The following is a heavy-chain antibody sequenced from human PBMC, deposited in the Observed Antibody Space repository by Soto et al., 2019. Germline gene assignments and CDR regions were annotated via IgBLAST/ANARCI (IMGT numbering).Heavy chain of an antibody. CDR3: AKSGYYDFWSGSPPGYYYGMDG. J-gene: IGHJ6*02. Sequence: PGGSLRLSCAASGFTFSSYAMSWVRQAPGKGLEWVSAISGSGGSTYYADSVKGRFTISRDNSKNTLYLQMNSLRAADTAVYYCAKSGYYDFWSGSPPGYYYGMDGWGQGTTVTVSS. V-gene: IGHV3-23*01. D-gene: IGHD3-3*01. CDR1: GFTFSSYA. CDR2: ISGSGGST.